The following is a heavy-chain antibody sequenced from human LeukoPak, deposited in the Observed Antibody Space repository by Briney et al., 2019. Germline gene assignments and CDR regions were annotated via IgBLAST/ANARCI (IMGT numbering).Heavy chain of an antibody. CDR3: ARDRYCSSTGCLKNSIFDY. J-gene: IGHJ4*02. CDR2: IKQDGSEK. V-gene: IGHV3-7*01. CDR1: GFTFSSYW. D-gene: IGHD2-2*01. Sequence: GSLRLSCAASGFTFSSYWMSWVRQAPGKGLEWVANIKQDGSEKYYVDSVKGRFTISRDNAKNSLYLQMNSLRAEDTAVYYCARDRYCSSTGCLKNSIFDYWGQGTLVTVSS.